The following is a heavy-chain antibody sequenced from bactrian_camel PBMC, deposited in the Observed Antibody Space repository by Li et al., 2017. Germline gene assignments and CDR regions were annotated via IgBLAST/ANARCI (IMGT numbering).Heavy chain of an antibody. Sequence: HVQLVESGGGLVQPGGSLRLSCAASGFTFSSYWMYWVRQAPGKGLEWVSSINSGDDATLYAGSVTGRFTISRDNAKNTLYLQLTSLKTEDTAMYYCARRGYDYWGQGTQVTVS. D-gene: IGHD7*01. V-gene: IGHV3S1*01. CDR3: ARRGYDY. CDR1: GFTFSSYW. J-gene: IGHJ4*01. CDR2: INSGDDAT.